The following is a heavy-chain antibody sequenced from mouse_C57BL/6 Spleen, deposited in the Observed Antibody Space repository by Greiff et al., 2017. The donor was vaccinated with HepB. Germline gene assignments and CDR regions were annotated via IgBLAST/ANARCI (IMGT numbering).Heavy chain of an antibody. CDR1: GYSFTGYY. V-gene: IGHV1-42*01. Sequence: VQLKQSGPELVKPGASVKISCKASGYSFTGYYMNWVKQSPEKSLEWIGEINPSTGGTTYNQKFKAKATLTVDKSSSTAYMQLKSLTSEDSAVYYCARSGYGSRVDYWGQGTTLTVSS. J-gene: IGHJ2*01. D-gene: IGHD1-1*01. CDR3: ARSGYGSRVDY. CDR2: INPSTGGT.